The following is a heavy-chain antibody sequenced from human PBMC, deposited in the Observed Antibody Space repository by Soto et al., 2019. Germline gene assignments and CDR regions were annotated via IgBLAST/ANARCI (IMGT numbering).Heavy chain of an antibody. CDR1: GGSISSYY. Sequence: SGTLSLTCTVSGGSISSYYWSWIRQPPGKGLEWIGYIYYSGSTNYNPSLKSRVTISVDTSKNQFSLKLSSVTAADTAVYYCARAISSSWVDYWGQGTLVTVSS. CDR2: IYYSGST. J-gene: IGHJ4*02. D-gene: IGHD6-13*01. V-gene: IGHV4-59*01. CDR3: ARAISSSWVDY.